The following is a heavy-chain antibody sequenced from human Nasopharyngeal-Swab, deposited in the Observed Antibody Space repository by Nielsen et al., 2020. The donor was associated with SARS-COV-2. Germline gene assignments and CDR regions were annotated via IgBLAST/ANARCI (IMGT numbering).Heavy chain of an antibody. Sequence: SETLSLTCPVSGGSVSTTTYFWGWIRQPPGKVLEWIGTVSYSGSTYYNPSPKSRVTISVDTSKNQFSLKLNSVTATDTAVYYCARGYGSFPYYFDHWGQGTLVTVSS. J-gene: IGHJ4*02. V-gene: IGHV4-39*01. D-gene: IGHD1-26*01. CDR2: VSYSGST. CDR3: ARGYGSFPYYFDH. CDR1: GGSVSTTTYF.